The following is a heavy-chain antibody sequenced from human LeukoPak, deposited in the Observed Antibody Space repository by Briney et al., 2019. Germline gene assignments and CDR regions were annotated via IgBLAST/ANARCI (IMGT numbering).Heavy chain of an antibody. CDR3: AKDKDRRNYYYYYMDV. CDR1: GFTFDDYT. CDR2: ISWDGGST. V-gene: IGHV3-43*01. J-gene: IGHJ6*03. Sequence: GGSLRLSCAASGFTFDDYTMHWVRQAPGKGLEWVSLISWDGGSTYYADSVKGRFTISRDNSKNSLYLQMNSLRTEDTALYYCAKDKDRRNYYYYYMDVWGKGTTVTVSS.